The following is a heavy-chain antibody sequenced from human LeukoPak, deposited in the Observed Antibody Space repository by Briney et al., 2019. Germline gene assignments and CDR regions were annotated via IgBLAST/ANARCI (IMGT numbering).Heavy chain of an antibody. J-gene: IGHJ4*02. CDR2: ISGSSGST. D-gene: IGHD5-24*01. CDR3: TRDRGWQQFDY. V-gene: IGHV3-23*01. CDR1: GFTFSSYG. Sequence: GGSLRLSCAASGFTFSSYGMSWVRQAPGKGLEWVSAISGSSGSTSYADSVKGRFTISRDNAKNSLYLQMSSLRDDDTAVYYCTRDRGWQQFDYWGQGTLVTVSS.